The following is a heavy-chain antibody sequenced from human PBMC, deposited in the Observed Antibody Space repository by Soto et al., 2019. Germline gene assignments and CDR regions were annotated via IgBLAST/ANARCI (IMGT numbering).Heavy chain of an antibody. J-gene: IGHJ6*02. CDR2: INPNSGGT. CDR3: ARERSRIAARPSPHYYYYYGMDV. Sequence: GASVKVSCKASGYTFTGYYMHWVRQAPGQGLEWMGWINPNSGGTNYAQKFQGWVTMTRDTSISTAYMELSRLRSDDTAVYYCARERSRIAARPSPHYYYYYGMDVWGQGTTVTVSS. D-gene: IGHD6-6*01. V-gene: IGHV1-2*04. CDR1: GYTFTGYY.